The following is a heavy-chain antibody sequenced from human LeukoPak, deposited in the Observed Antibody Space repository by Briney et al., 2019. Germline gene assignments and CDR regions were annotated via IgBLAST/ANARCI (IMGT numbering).Heavy chain of an antibody. CDR3: ARVNWSGYDFRGAFDI. D-gene: IGHD5-12*01. Sequence: SETLSLTCTVSGGSISSSSYYWGWIRQPPGKGLEWIGSIYYSGSTNYNPSLKSRATISADTSKKQFSLKLRSVTAADTAVYYCARVNWSGYDFRGAFDIWGQGKTVTVSS. V-gene: IGHV4-39*07. CDR1: GGSISSSSYY. CDR2: IYYSGST. J-gene: IGHJ3*02.